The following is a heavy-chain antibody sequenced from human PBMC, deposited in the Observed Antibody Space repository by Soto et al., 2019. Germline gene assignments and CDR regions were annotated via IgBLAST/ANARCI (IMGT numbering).Heavy chain of an antibody. V-gene: IGHV1-18*01. CDR1: GSTFSNYG. Sequence: ASVRVSCKASGSTFSNYGIGWVRQAHGQGLEWMGWIGAHNGKIYYAQEVQGRVTMTTDTSTSTAYMELRSLTSDDTAVYYCARDGYFDYWGQGALVTVSS. CDR3: ARDGYFDY. J-gene: IGHJ4*02. CDR2: IGAHNGKI.